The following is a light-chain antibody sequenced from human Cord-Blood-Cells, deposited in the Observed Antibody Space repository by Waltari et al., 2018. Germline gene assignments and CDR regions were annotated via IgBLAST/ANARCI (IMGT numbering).Light chain of an antibody. V-gene: IGKV1-39*01. Sequence: DIQMTQYPSSLSASVGDRVTIPCRASQSISSYLNWYQQKPGKAPKLLLYAASSLQSGVPSRFSGSGSGTDFTLTISSLQPEDFATYYCHQIYSTPPWTFGQGTKVEIK. J-gene: IGKJ1*01. CDR1: QSISSY. CDR2: AAS. CDR3: HQIYSTPPWT.